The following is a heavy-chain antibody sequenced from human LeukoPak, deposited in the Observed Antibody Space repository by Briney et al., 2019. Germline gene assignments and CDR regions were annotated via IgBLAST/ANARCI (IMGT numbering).Heavy chain of an antibody. V-gene: IGHV3-30*02. CDR1: RFTFSSYG. CDR2: IRYDGSNK. CDR3: ANEVVAGTGY. J-gene: IGHJ4*02. Sequence: AGGSLRLSCSACRFTFSSYGMHWVRQAPGKGLEWVAFIRYDGSNKYYADSVKGRITISRDNSKNTLYLQMNNLRAEDTAVYYCANEVVAGTGYWGPGTLVTVSS. D-gene: IGHD6-19*01.